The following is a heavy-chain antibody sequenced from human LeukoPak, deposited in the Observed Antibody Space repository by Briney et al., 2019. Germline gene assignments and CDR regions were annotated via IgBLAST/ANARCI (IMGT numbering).Heavy chain of an antibody. Sequence: SETLSLTCTVSGGSISDYYWSWIRQSPGKGLEWIAHIHYSGSTNYNSSLASRVTISMDTSKRQISLKLGSVTAADTAVYYCARDSPFEWAVFGDSFDIWGQGTVVAVSS. CDR1: GGSISDYY. CDR2: IHYSGST. CDR3: ARDSPFEWAVFGDSFDI. J-gene: IGHJ3*02. D-gene: IGHD3-3*01. V-gene: IGHV4-59*01.